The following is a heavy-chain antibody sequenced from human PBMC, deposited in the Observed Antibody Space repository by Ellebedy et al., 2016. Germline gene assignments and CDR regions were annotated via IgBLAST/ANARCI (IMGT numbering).Heavy chain of an antibody. V-gene: IGHV4-39*01. CDR2: ICYSGST. J-gene: IGHJ4*01. Sequence: GSLRLSCAASGFTFSNYAMSWVRQTPGKGLEWIGSICYSGSTYYNPSLQSRVTVSVDTSKNQFPLKLSAVTVADTAVYYCARLSGVPGYYFEYWGHGSLVTVSS. CDR3: ARLSGVPGYYFEY. D-gene: IGHD6-25*01. CDR1: GFTFSNYA.